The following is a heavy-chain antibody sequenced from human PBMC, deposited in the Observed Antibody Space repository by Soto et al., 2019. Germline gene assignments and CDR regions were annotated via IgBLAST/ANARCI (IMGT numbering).Heavy chain of an antibody. V-gene: IGHV4-31*03. D-gene: IGHD3-22*01. CDR2: IYYSGST. CDR3: ARDPSYYDSSGYDGYDASDI. J-gene: IGHJ3*02. CDR1: GGSISSGCYY. Sequence: SETLSLTCTVSGGSISSGCYYWSWIRQHPGKGLEWIGYIYYSGSTYYNPSLKSRVTISVDTSKNQFSLKLSSVTAADTAVYYFARDPSYYDSSGYDGYDASDISGQGTMVTVSS.